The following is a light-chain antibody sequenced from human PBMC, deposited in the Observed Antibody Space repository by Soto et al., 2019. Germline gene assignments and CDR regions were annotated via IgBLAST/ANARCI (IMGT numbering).Light chain of an antibody. J-gene: IGKJ4*01. V-gene: IGKV1-5*01. Sequence: DIQMTKSPSTLSASVGDRVTITCRASQSISSWLAWYQQKPGKAPKLLIYDASSLESGVPSRFSGSGSGTEFTLTISSLQPDDFATYYCQQYNSYSPELTFGGGTKVDIK. CDR3: QQYNSYSPELT. CDR2: DAS. CDR1: QSISSW.